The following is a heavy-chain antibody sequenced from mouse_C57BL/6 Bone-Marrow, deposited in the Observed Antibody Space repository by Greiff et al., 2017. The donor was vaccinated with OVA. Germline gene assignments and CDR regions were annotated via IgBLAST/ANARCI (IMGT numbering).Heavy chain of an antibody. Sequence: DVKLVESGGDLVKPGGSLKLSCAASGFTFSSYGMSWVRQTPDKRLEWVATISSGGSYTYYPDSVKGRFTISRDNAKNTLYLQMSSRKSEDTAMYYCARPYYSNYVIYWYFDVWGTGTTVTVSS. D-gene: IGHD2-5*01. J-gene: IGHJ1*03. V-gene: IGHV5-6*02. CDR3: ARPYYSNYVIYWYFDV. CDR1: GFTFSSYG. CDR2: ISSGGSYT.